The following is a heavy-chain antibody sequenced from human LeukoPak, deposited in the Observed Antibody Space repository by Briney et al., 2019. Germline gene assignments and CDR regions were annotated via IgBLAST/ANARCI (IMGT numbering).Heavy chain of an antibody. J-gene: IGHJ4*02. CDR2: ISSSGSTI. D-gene: IGHD4-17*01. CDR1: GFTFSSYE. CDR3: ARDPAYGALDY. Sequence: PGGSLRLSCAASGFTFSSYEMNWVRQAPGKGLEWVSYISSSGSTIYYADSVKGRFTISRDNAKNSLYLQMNSLRAEDTAVYYCARDPAYGALDYWGQGTLVTVSS. V-gene: IGHV3-48*03.